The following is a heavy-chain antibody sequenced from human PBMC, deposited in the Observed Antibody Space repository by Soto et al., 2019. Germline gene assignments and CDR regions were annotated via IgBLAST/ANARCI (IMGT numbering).Heavy chain of an antibody. D-gene: IGHD6-6*01. Sequence: GGSLRLSCAASGFTFSSYSMNWVRQAPGKGLEWVSSISSSSSYIYYADSVKGRFTISRDNAKNSLYLQMNSLRAEDTAVYYCARGRARGAARVSYGMDVWGQGTTVTVSS. CDR2: ISSSSSYI. CDR1: GFTFSSYS. CDR3: ARGRARGAARVSYGMDV. J-gene: IGHJ6*02. V-gene: IGHV3-21*01.